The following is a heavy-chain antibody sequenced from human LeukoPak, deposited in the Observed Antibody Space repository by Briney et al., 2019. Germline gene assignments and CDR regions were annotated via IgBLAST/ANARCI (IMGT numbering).Heavy chain of an antibody. CDR2: IYYSGST. Sequence: PSETLSLTCTVSGGSISSYYWSWIRQPPGKGLEWIGYIYYSGSTNYNPSLKSRVTISVDTSKNQFSLKLSSVTAADTAVYYCASLGADYYFDYWGQGNLVTVSS. D-gene: IGHD1-26*01. CDR3: ASLGADYYFDY. J-gene: IGHJ4*02. CDR1: GGSISSYY. V-gene: IGHV4-59*01.